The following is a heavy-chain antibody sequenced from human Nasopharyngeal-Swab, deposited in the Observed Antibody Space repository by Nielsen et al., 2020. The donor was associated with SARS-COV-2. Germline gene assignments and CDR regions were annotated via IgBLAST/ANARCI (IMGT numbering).Heavy chain of an antibody. J-gene: IGHJ1*01. CDR3: ARTAAFCGGDCYSEYFQH. D-gene: IGHD2-21*02. CDR1: GFTFSTYT. V-gene: IGHV3-21*01. Sequence: GGSLRLSCAASGFTFSTYTMNWVRQAPGKGLEWDSSISGSSAYIWYADSVKGRFTVSRDNAKNSLYLQMNNLRADDTAIYYCARTAAFCGGDCYSEYFQHWGQGTLVTVSS. CDR2: ISGSSAYI.